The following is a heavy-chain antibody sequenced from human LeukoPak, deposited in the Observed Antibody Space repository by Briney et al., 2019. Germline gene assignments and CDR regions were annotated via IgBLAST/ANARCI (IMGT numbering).Heavy chain of an antibody. D-gene: IGHD3-22*01. J-gene: IGHJ3*02. CDR3: ARYYYYDSSGYYYYAFDI. CDR2: IIPIFGTA. V-gene: IGHV1-69*01. Sequence: SVKVSCKASGGTFISYAISWVRQAPGQGLEWMGGIIPIFGTANYAHKFQGRVTITADESTSTAYMELSSLRSEDTAVYYCARYYYYDSSGYYYYAFDIWGQGTMVTVSS. CDR1: GGTFISYA.